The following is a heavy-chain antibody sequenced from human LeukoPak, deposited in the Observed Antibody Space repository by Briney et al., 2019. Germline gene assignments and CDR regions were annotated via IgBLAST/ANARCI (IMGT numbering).Heavy chain of an antibody. Sequence: ASVKVSCKASGGTFSSYAISWVRQAPGQGLEWMGGIIPIFGTANYAQKFQGRVTITADKSTSTAYMELSSLRSEDTAVYYCAGATLLGNWFDPWGQGTLVTVSS. CDR1: GGTFSSYA. J-gene: IGHJ5*02. CDR3: AGATLLGNWFDP. D-gene: IGHD3-10*01. CDR2: IIPIFGTA. V-gene: IGHV1-69*06.